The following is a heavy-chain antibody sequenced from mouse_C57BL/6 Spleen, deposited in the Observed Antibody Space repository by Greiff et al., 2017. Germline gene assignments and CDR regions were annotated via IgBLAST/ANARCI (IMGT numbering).Heavy chain of an antibody. CDR2: ISDGGSYT. CDR3: ARDSAIYYDYDCPGDF. V-gene: IGHV5-4*01. CDR1: GFTFGSYA. D-gene: IGHD2-4*01. Sequence: EVQGVESGGGLVKPGGSLKLSCAASGFTFGSYAMSWVRQTPEKRLEWVATISDGGSYTSYPPNVKGRFTISSDTATTNLSLHMRHLKSADTAMSYCARDSAIYYDYDCPGDFWGPGTSVTVSS. J-gene: IGHJ4*01.